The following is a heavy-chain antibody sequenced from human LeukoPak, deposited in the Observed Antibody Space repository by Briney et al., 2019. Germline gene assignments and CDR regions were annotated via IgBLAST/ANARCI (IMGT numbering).Heavy chain of an antibody. CDR2: ISGSGGTT. V-gene: IGHV3-23*01. CDR3: AKEGGAAAGYYFDY. Sequence: PGGSLRLSCAASGFTFSNYAMSWVRQAPGKGLEWVSSISGSGGTTYYADSVMGRFTFSRDNSKNTLFLQMNSLRAEDTAVYYCAKEGGAAAGYYFDYWGQGTLVTVSS. CDR1: GFTFSNYA. J-gene: IGHJ4*02. D-gene: IGHD6-13*01.